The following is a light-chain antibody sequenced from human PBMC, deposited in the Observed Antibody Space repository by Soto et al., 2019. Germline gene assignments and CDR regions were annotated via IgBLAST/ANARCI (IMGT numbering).Light chain of an antibody. V-gene: IGLV4-69*01. CDR1: SGHSSYA. CDR3: QTWGAGFSVV. CDR2: VNSDGSH. Sequence: QLVLTQSPSASASLGASVKLTCTLSSGHSSYAIAWHQQQPEKGPRYLMKVNSDGSHNEGDGIPDRFSGSSSGAERYLTISSLQSEDEADYYCQTWGAGFSVVFGGGTQLTVL. J-gene: IGLJ2*01.